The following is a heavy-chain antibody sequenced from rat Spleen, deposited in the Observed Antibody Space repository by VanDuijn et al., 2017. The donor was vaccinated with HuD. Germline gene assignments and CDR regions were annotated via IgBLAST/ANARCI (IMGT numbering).Heavy chain of an antibody. CDR2: ISYGDSSGHSST. CDR1: GFTFSDYG. Sequence: EVQLVESDGGLVQPGRSLKLSCAASGFTFSDYGMAWVRQAPTKGLEWVATISYGDSSGHSSTYYRDSVKGRFTISRDNAKSTLSLQMDSLRSGDTATYYCGRHRVANAYYGYTDYFDHWGQGVMVTVSS. D-gene: IGHD1-6*01. J-gene: IGHJ2*01. V-gene: IGHV5-29*01. CDR3: GRHRVANAYYGYTDYFDH.